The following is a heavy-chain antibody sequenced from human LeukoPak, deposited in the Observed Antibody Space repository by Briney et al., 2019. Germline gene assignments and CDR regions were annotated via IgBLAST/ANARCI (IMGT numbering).Heavy chain of an antibody. CDR2: IYWDDDK. CDR3: AHTSYYYGSGSQDLDY. V-gene: IGHV2-5*02. J-gene: IGHJ4*02. CDR1: GFSLSTSGVG. D-gene: IGHD3-10*01. Sequence: SGPTLVNPTQTLTLTCTFSGFSLSTSGVGVGWIRQPPGKALEWLALIYWDDDKRYSPSLKSRLTITKDTSKNQVVLTMTNMDPVDTATYYCAHTSYYYGSGSQDLDYWGQGTLVTVSS.